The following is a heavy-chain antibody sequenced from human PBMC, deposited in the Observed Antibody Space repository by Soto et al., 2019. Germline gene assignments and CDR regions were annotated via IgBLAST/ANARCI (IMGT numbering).Heavy chain of an antibody. V-gene: IGHV4-30-2*01. CDR1: GGAFSSGAFA. CDR2: IYHSGTT. D-gene: IGHD2-2*02. Sequence: QVQLQEAGSRLVKTSETLSLTCTVSGGAFSSGAFAWTWIRQPPKKGLDCIGYIYHSGTTSYNPSLRSRVTISVDRSSNQFYLNLTSLTASDTAIYYCARALRRPASAIPGVFHPCGQATLVTVSS. CDR3: ARALRRPASAIPGVFHP. J-gene: IGHJ5*02.